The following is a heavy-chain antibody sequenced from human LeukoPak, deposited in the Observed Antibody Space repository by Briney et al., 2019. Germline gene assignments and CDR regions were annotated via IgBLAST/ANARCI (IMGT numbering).Heavy chain of an antibody. CDR1: GFTFNDYY. CDR2: ISSRGRTI. D-gene: IGHD3/OR15-3a*01. Sequence: GGSLRLSCAASGFTFNDYYMSWIRQAPGKGLEWVSYISSRGRTIYYADSVKGRFTICRDNGENSLYLRMNSLRVEDTALYYCARGSDWNAFDSWGQGTVVTVSS. V-gene: IGHV3-11*01. J-gene: IGHJ3*02. CDR3: ARGSDWNAFDS.